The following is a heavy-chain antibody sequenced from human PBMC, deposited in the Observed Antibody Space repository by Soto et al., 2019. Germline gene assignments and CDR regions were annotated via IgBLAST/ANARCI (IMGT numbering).Heavy chain of an antibody. CDR2: IYYSGST. CDR1: GGSISSSSYY. Sequence: PSETLSLTCTVSGGSISSSSYYWGWIRQAPGKGLEWIGSIYYSGSTYYNPSLKSRVTISVDTSKNQFSLKLSSVTAADTAVYYCARPSSSSWYYFDYWGQGTLVTVSS. CDR3: ARPSSSSWYYFDY. D-gene: IGHD6-13*01. J-gene: IGHJ4*02. V-gene: IGHV4-39*01.